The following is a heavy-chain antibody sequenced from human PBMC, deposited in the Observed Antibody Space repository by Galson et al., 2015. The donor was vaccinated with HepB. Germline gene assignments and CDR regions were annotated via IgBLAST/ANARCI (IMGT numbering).Heavy chain of an antibody. D-gene: IGHD3-10*01. CDR1: GFTFSGSA. V-gene: IGHV3-73*01. Sequence: SLRLSCAASGFTFSGSAMHWVRQASGKGLEWVGRIRSKANSYATAYAASVKGRFTISRDDSKNTAYLQMNSLKTEDTAVYYCTRPTMVRGVITHPDYWGQGTLVTVSS. J-gene: IGHJ4*02. CDR3: TRPTMVRGVITHPDY. CDR2: IRSKANSYAT.